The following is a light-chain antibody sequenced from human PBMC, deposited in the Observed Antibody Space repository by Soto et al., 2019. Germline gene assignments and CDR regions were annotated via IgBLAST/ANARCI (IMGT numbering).Light chain of an antibody. CDR1: QSIKNW. J-gene: IGKJ1*01. Sequence: DIQMTQSPSTLSASVGDRVTITCRASQSIKNWLAWYQQKPGEAPKLLIYDASTLESGVPSRFSGSGSGTEFTLTISSLQSDDLATYYCHQYDGYSWTFGQGTKVDIK. V-gene: IGKV1-5*01. CDR3: HQYDGYSWT. CDR2: DAS.